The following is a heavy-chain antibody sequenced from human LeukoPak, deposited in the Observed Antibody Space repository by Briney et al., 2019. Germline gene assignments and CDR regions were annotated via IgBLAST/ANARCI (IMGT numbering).Heavy chain of an antibody. CDR1: GYSFTGYY. J-gene: IGHJ4*02. D-gene: IGHD5-24*01. Sequence: ASVKVSCKASGYSFTGYYMHWVRQAPGQGLEWMGWLNPNSGGTNYAQKFQGRVTMTRDTSISTAYMELSRLRSDDTAVYYCARDTEMATINDYWGQGTLVTVSS. CDR2: LNPNSGGT. CDR3: ARDTEMATINDY. V-gene: IGHV1-2*02.